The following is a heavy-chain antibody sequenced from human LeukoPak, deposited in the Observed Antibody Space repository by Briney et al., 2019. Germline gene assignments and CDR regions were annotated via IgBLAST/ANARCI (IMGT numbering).Heavy chain of an antibody. V-gene: IGHV3-48*03. CDR1: GFGFNDAA. CDR2: IISSGSPI. CDR3: ARENLNGLDV. J-gene: IGHJ6*02. Sequence: GGSLRLSCAASGFGFNDAAMTWVRQAPGKGLEWVSYIISSGSPIYYADSVKGRFTISRDNAKNSLFLQMNSLRAEDTAVYYCARENLNGLDVWGQGTTVTVSS.